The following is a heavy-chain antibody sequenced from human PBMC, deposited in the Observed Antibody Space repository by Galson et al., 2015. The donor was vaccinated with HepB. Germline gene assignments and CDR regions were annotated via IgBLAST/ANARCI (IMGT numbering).Heavy chain of an antibody. CDR2: ISGSGGST. V-gene: IGHV3-23*01. D-gene: IGHD5-18*01. CDR1: GFTFSSYA. J-gene: IGHJ4*02. Sequence: SLRLSCAASGFTFSSYAMSWVRQAPGKGLEWVSAISGSGGSTYYADSVKGRFTISRDNSKNTLYLQMNSLRAEDTAVYYCAKSGPYSYGGDRSTYGWGQGTLVTVSS. CDR3: AKSGPYSYGGDRSTYG.